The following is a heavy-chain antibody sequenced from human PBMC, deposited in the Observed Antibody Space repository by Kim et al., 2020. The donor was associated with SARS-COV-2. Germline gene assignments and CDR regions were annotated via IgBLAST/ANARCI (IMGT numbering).Heavy chain of an antibody. D-gene: IGHD6-13*01. CDR1: GFTFSSYS. CDR3: ARDPDSSWYFGDAFDI. J-gene: IGHJ3*02. Sequence: GGSLRLSCAASGFTFSSYSMNWVRQAPGKGLEWVSSISSSSSYIYYADSVKGRFTISRDNAKNSLYLQMNSLRAEDTAVYYCARDPDSSWYFGDAFDIWGQGTMVTVSS. V-gene: IGHV3-21*01. CDR2: ISSSSSYI.